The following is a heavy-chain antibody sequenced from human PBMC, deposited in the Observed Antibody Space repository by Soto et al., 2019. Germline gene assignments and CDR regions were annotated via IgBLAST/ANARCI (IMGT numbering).Heavy chain of an antibody. D-gene: IGHD6-19*01. Sequence: PGGSLRLSCAASGFTVSSNYMSWVRQAPGKGLEWVSVIYSGGSTYYADSVEGRFTISRDNSKNTLYLQMNSLRAEDTAVYYCARDQIAVADDDAFDIWGQGTMVTVSS. V-gene: IGHV3-53*01. CDR2: IYSGGST. J-gene: IGHJ3*02. CDR3: ARDQIAVADDDAFDI. CDR1: GFTVSSNY.